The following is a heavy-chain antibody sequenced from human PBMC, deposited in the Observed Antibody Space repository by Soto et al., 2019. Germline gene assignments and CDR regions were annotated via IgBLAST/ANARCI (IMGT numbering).Heavy chain of an antibody. Sequence: ASVKVSCKASGDTFSGYYMHWVRQAPGQGLEWLGWINPDSGGTDYERKFQGRVTMTRDTSIRTAYMEMSSLRSDDTAVYYCARVGPWVPYYYDSSPYTFENWFDPWGQGTLVTVSS. J-gene: IGHJ5*02. CDR2: INPDSGGT. D-gene: IGHD3-22*01. CDR3: ARVGPWVPYYYDSSPYTFENWFDP. V-gene: IGHV1-2*02. CDR1: GDTFSGYY.